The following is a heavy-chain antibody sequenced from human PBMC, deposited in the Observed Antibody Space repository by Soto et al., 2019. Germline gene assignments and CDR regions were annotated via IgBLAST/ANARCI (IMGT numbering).Heavy chain of an antibody. Sequence: GGSLRLSCTVSGLTFSNHWMTWVRQAPGKGLEWVSNIKRDGSIIYYVDSVKGRFTVSRDNAKNSLHLQMNSLRAEDTAVYYCARGDYYDNTGPFSDAFDIWGQGTMVTVSS. V-gene: IGHV3-7*04. CDR3: ARGDYYDNTGPFSDAFDI. J-gene: IGHJ3*02. CDR2: IKRDGSII. CDR1: GLTFSNHW. D-gene: IGHD3-22*01.